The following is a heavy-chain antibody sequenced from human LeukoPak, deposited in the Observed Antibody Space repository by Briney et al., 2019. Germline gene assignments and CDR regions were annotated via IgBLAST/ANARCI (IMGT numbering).Heavy chain of an antibody. J-gene: IGHJ6*03. Sequence: SETLSLTCAVYGGSFSGYYWSWIRQPPGKGLEWIGEINHSGSTNYNPSLKSRVTISVDTSKNQFSLKLSSVTAADTAVYYCARGLDDYVWGGYHSSYYYYMDVWGKGTTVTVSS. CDR3: ARGLDDYVWGGYHSSYYYYMDV. CDR1: GGSFSGYY. CDR2: INHSGST. V-gene: IGHV4-34*01. D-gene: IGHD3-16*01.